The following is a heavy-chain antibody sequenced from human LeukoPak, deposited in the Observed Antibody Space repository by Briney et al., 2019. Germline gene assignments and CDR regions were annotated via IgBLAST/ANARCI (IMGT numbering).Heavy chain of an antibody. CDR2: IIPIFGTA. CDR3: AGDMFNAGPFPSNYSSYGMDV. J-gene: IGHJ6*02. CDR1: GGTFSSYA. D-gene: IGHD3-10*02. V-gene: IGHV1-69*13. Sequence: GASVKVSCKASGGTFSSYAISWVRQAPGQGLEWMGGIIPIFGTANYAQKFQGRVTITADESTSTAYMDLSSLRSEATAVYYCAGDMFNAGPFPSNYSSYGMDVWGQGTTVTVSS.